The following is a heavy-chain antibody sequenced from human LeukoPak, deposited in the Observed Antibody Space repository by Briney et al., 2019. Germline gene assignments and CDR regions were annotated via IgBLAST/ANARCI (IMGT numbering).Heavy chain of an antibody. D-gene: IGHD5-24*01. J-gene: IGHJ4*02. Sequence: GSLRLSCAASGFTFSSYSMNWVRPAPGKGLEWVSSISSSSSYIYYADSVKGRFTISRDNAKNSLYLQMNSLRAEDTAVYYCARDAEMATISSYFDYWGQGTLVTVSS. V-gene: IGHV3-21*01. CDR1: GFTFSSYS. CDR2: ISSSSSYI. CDR3: ARDAEMATISSYFDY.